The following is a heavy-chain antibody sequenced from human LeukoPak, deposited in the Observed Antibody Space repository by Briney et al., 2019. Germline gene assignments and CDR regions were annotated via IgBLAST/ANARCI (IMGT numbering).Heavy chain of an antibody. CDR2: IYYSGTT. J-gene: IGHJ4*02. CDR3: ARGVYIAAAQYGY. Sequence: SETLSLTCTVSGGSISSYYWSWLRQPPGKGLEWIGYIYYSGTTNYNPSLKSRVTISVDTSKNQFSLKLSSVTAADTAVYYCARGVYIAAAQYGYWGQGTLVIVSS. CDR1: GGSISSYY. V-gene: IGHV4-59*01. D-gene: IGHD6-13*01.